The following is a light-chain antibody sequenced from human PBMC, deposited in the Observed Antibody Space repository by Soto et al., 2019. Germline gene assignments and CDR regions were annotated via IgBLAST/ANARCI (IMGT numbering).Light chain of an antibody. Sequence: EIVLTQSTGTLSLSQGERATLSCRASQTVSTNYLAWYQQKPGQAPRLLIYGASSRATGIPDRFSGSGSGTDFILTISRLEPEDFAVYYCQQYGSSPRTFGQGTKLEIK. CDR3: QQYGSSPRT. V-gene: IGKV3-20*01. CDR2: GAS. CDR1: QTVSTNY. J-gene: IGKJ2*01.